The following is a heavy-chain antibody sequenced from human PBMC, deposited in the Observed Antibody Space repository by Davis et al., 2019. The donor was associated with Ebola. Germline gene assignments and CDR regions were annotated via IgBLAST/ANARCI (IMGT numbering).Heavy chain of an antibody. V-gene: IGHV3-33*08. CDR1: GFAFSDYY. J-gene: IGHJ6*02. CDR3: AREIVVVVDGMDV. CDR2: IWYDGSNK. Sequence: GGSLRLSCAASGFAFSDYYMSWIRQAPGKGLEWVAVIWYDGSNKYYADSVKGRFTISRDNAKNTLYLQMNSLRAEDTAVYYCAREIVVVVDGMDVWGQGTTVTVSS. D-gene: IGHD2-15*01.